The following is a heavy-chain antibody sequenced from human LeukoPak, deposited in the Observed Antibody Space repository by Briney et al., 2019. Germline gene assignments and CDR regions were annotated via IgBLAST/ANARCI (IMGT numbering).Heavy chain of an antibody. CDR1: GYTFTSYG. J-gene: IGHJ4*02. D-gene: IGHD3-9*01. Sequence: ASVKVSCKASGYTFTSYGISWVRQAPGQGLEWMGWISAYNGNTNYAQKLQGGVTMTTDTSTSTAYMELRSLRSDDTAVYYCVLHDILTGYYAYFDYWGQGTLVTVSS. V-gene: IGHV1-18*01. CDR2: ISAYNGNT. CDR3: VLHDILTGYYAYFDY.